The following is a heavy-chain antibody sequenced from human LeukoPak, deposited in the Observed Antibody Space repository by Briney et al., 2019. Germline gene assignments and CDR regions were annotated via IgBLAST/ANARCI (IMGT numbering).Heavy chain of an antibody. V-gene: IGHV1-18*04. J-gene: IGHJ3*02. CDR3: ARELYYYGSGSYYRGMRSDAFDI. CDR2: ISAYNGNT. CDR1: GYTFTSYG. D-gene: IGHD3-10*01. Sequence: GASVKVSRKASGYTFTSYGISWVGQAPGQGLEWMGWISAYNGNTNYAQKLQGRVTMTTDTSTSTAYMELRSLRSDDTAVYYCARELYYYGSGSYYRGMRSDAFDIWGQGTMVTVSS.